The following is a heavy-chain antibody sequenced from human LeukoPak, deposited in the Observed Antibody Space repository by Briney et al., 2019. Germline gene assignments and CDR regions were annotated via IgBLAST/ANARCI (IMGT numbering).Heavy chain of an antibody. Sequence: GGSLRLSCAASGFTFSSYWMSWVRQAPGKGLEWVANIKQDASEKYYVDSVKGRFTISRDNAKNSLYLQMNSLRAEDTAVYYCARASKGNSEYYDYVWGSYLWYYFDYWGQGTLVTVSS. D-gene: IGHD3-16*02. V-gene: IGHV3-7*01. J-gene: IGHJ4*02. CDR2: IKQDASEK. CDR1: GFTFSSYW. CDR3: ARASKGNSEYYDYVWGSYLWYYFDY.